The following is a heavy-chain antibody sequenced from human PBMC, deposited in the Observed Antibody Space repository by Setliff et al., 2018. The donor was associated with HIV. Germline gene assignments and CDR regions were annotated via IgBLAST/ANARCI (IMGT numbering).Heavy chain of an antibody. CDR2: ISPENGNT. Sequence: RASVKVSCKSSGYTFTDYFMHWVRQAPGQGLGWMGWISPENGNTRISQRFRGSVTMTRDRSINTAYMELSGLTSDDTAVYYCARQLSNSFDYWGQGTLVTVSS. CDR1: GYTFTDYF. D-gene: IGHD1-1*01. CDR3: ARQLSNSFDY. J-gene: IGHJ4*02. V-gene: IGHV1-2*02.